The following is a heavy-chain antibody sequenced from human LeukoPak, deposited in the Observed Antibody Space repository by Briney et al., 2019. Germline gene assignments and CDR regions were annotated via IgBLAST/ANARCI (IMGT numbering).Heavy chain of an antibody. Sequence: AGGSLRLSCAASGFTFSSYSMNWVRQAPGKGLEWVSSISSSSSYIYYADSVKGRFTISRDNAKNSLYLQMNSLRAEDTAVYYCAILDPMQVYFQHWGQGILVTVSS. CDR1: GFTFSSYS. V-gene: IGHV3-21*01. CDR2: ISSSSSYI. J-gene: IGHJ1*01. CDR3: AILDPMQVYFQH.